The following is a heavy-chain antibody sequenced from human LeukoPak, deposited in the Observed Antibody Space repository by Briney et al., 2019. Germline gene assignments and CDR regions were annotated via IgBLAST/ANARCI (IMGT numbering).Heavy chain of an antibody. J-gene: IGHJ5*02. D-gene: IGHD1-1*01. CDR1: GFTFSNYA. CDR2: IRSDRVTT. Sequence: GGSLRLSCAASGFTFSNYAMSWVRQAPGKGLEWVSAIRSDRVTTYDADSVKGRFTISRDNSKNTLFLEMKSLRAEDTAVYYCARVQLSAEGGELDPWGQGTLVTVSS. CDR3: ARVQLSAEGGELDP. V-gene: IGHV3-23*01.